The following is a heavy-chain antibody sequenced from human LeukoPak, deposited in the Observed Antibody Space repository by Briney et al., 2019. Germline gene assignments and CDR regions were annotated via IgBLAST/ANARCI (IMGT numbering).Heavy chain of an antibody. V-gene: IGHV4-30-4*01. J-gene: IGHJ5*02. D-gene: IGHD3-22*01. CDR2: IYYSRST. CDR3: ARDQTGDYYDSSGYYSWFDP. CDR1: GGSISSGVYY. Sequence: SETLSLTCTVSGGSISSGVYYWIWIRQPPGQGLEWIGYIYYSRSTYYNPSLKSRVTISVDTSKNQFSLKLSSVTAADTAVYYCARDQTGDYYDSSGYYSWFDPWGQGTLVTVSS.